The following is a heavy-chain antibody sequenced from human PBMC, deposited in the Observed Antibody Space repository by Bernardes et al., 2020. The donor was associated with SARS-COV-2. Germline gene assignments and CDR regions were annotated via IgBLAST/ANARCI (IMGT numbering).Heavy chain of an antibody. Sequence: GGFLRLSCAASGFTSSSSWMSWVRQAPGKGLEWVANLKQDGSEKYYVDSVKGRFTISRDNAKNSLYLQMKSLRAEDTAVYYCARVSGSSWYFDLWGRGNLVTVSS. J-gene: IGHJ2*01. V-gene: IGHV3-7*01. CDR2: LKQDGSEK. CDR1: GFTSSSSW. D-gene: IGHD6-13*01. CDR3: ARVSGSSWYFDL.